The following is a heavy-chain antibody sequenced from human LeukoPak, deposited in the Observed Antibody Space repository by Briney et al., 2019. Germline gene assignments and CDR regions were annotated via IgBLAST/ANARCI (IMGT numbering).Heavy chain of an antibody. V-gene: IGHV3-23*01. CDR2: ISGSGGST. D-gene: IGHD3-10*01. Sequence: PGGSLRLSCATSGFIFSSYAMGWVRQAPGKGLEWVSIISGSGGSTRYADSVKGRFTISRDNSRNTLYLQMNSLRAEDTAVYYCVRESYSMDVWGKGTTVTVSS. CDR1: GFIFSSYA. CDR3: VRESYSMDV. J-gene: IGHJ6*03.